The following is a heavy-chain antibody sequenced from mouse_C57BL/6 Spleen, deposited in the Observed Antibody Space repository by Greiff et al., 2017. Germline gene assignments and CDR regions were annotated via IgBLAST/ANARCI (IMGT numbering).Heavy chain of an antibody. D-gene: IGHD3-2*02. V-gene: IGHV10-1*01. J-gene: IGHJ3*01. CDR1: GFSFNTYA. CDR3: VRREAQALFAY. CDR2: IRSKSNNYAT. Sequence: DVQLVESGGGLVQPKGSLKLSCAASGFSFNTYAMNWVRQAPGKGLEWVARIRSKSNNYATYYADSVKDRFTISRDDSESMLYLQMNNLKTEDTAMYYCVRREAQALFAYWGQGTLVTVSA.